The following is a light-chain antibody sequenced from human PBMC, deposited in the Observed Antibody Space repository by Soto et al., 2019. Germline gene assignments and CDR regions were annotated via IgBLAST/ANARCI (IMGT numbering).Light chain of an antibody. CDR1: SSDVGGYNY. J-gene: IGLJ1*01. Sequence: QSALTQPPSASGSPGQSVAISCTGTSSDVGGYNYVSWYQQHPGKAPKLMIYEVNKRPSGVPDRFSGSKSGTSASLAINGLQSGDEADYYCGAWDESLNGYVFGTGTQLTVL. V-gene: IGLV2-8*01. CDR2: EVN. CDR3: GAWDESLNGYV.